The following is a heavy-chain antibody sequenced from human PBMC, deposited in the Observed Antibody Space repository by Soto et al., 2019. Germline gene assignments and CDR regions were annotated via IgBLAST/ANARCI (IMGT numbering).Heavy chain of an antibody. Sequence: PGGSLRLSFAASGFTFSSYAMSWVRQAPGKGLEWVSVISGSGGSTYYADSVKGRFTISRDNSKNTLYLQMNSLRAEDTAVYYCAKADYSSSALFDYWGQGTLVTVSS. D-gene: IGHD6-6*01. J-gene: IGHJ4*02. CDR3: AKADYSSSALFDY. CDR1: GFTFSSYA. CDR2: ISGSGGST. V-gene: IGHV3-23*01.